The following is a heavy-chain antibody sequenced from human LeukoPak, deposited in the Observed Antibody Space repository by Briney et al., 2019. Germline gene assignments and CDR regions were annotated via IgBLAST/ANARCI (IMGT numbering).Heavy chain of an antibody. CDR1: GFTFSSYS. CDR2: ISSSSSYI. Sequence: GGSLRLSCAASGFTFSSYSMNWVRQTPGKGLEWVSSISSSSSYIYYADSVKGRFTISRDNAKKSLYLQMNSLRAEDTAVYYCARGGITMVRGVPDFSWFDPWGQGTLVTVSS. V-gene: IGHV3-21*01. J-gene: IGHJ5*02. D-gene: IGHD3-10*01. CDR3: ARGGITMVRGVPDFSWFDP.